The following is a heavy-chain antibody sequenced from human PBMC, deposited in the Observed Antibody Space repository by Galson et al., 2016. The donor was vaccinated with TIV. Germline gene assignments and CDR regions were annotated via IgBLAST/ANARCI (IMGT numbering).Heavy chain of an antibody. CDR2: IIPIFGTA. CDR1: GATFNKYA. CDR3: ARGSGDTYYYYFGMDV. Sequence: SVKASCKASGATFNKYAISWVRQAPGQGLEWMGGIIPIFGTANYAQKFQGRVTITADEFPSAAYMELNSLRSEDTAVYYCARGSGDTYYYYFGMDVWGQGTTVTVSS. D-gene: IGHD4-17*01. V-gene: IGHV1-69*13. J-gene: IGHJ6*02.